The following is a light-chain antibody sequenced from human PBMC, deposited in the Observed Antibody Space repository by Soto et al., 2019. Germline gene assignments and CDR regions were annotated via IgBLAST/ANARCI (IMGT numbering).Light chain of an antibody. CDR2: GAF. J-gene: IGKJ5*01. CDR3: QQYGSLIT. V-gene: IGKV3-20*01. CDR1: QSLSSSY. Sequence: EIVLTQSPGTLSLSPGERATLSCRASQSLSSSYLAWHQQKPGQAPRLVIYGAFSRAIGIPDRFSGSGSGTDFTLTISRLEPEDFAVYYCQQYGSLITFGQGTRLEI.